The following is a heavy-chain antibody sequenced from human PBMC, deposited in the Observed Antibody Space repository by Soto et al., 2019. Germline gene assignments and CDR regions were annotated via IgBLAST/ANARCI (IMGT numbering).Heavy chain of an antibody. CDR1: GYTFTSYG. J-gene: IGHJ4*02. CDR2: ISAHNGNT. CDR3: ARGRYGDY. Sequence: QVHLVQSGAEVKKPGASVKVSCKASGYTFTSYGITWVRQAPGQGLEWMGWISAHNGNTDYAQKLQGRVIVTRDTSTSTAYMELRCLRSDVTAVYYCARGRYGDYWGQGALVTVSS. D-gene: IGHD1-1*01. V-gene: IGHV1-18*01.